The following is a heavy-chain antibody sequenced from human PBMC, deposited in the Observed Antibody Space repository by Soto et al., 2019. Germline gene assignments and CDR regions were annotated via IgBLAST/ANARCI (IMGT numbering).Heavy chain of an antibody. CDR3: AAETKSYFYGMDV. V-gene: IGHV3-30*03. CDR2: ISYDGSNK. J-gene: IGHJ6*02. Sequence: QVQLVESGGGVVQPGRSLRLSCAASGLTFSSSAMHWVRQAPGKGLEWVALISYDGSNKYYVDSVKGRFTISRDNSKNTLDLQMTSLREEDTAGYYCAAETKSYFYGMDVWGQGTTVTVSS. CDR1: GLTFSSSA.